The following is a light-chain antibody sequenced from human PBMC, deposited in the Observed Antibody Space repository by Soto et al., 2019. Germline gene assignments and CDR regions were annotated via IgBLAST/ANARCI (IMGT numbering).Light chain of an antibody. J-gene: IGKJ1*01. CDR3: QQYDNWPPE. CDR1: QRMTGN. Sequence: EKTQFLGTLSVSPGERVTLSCRASQRMTGNVAWYQQKPGQAPRLLIYGATTRATGIPRRFSGSVSGTEFTPTISSLQSEDFAVYYCQQYDNWPPEFGHGTNVEVK. V-gene: IGKV3-15*01. CDR2: GAT.